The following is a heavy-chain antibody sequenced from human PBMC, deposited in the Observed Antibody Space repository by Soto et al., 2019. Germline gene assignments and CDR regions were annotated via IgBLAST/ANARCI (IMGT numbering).Heavy chain of an antibody. V-gene: IGHV1-18*01. CDR3: ARGFPDVVDYGDYVGAFDI. D-gene: IGHD4-17*01. J-gene: IGHJ3*02. CDR1: GYTFTSYG. Sequence: ASVKVSCKASGYTFTSYGISWVRQAPGQGLEWMGWISAYNGNTNYAQKLQGRVTMTTDTSTSTAYMELRSLRSDDTAVYYCARGFPDVVDYGDYVGAFDIWAKGQWSPSPQ. CDR2: ISAYNGNT.